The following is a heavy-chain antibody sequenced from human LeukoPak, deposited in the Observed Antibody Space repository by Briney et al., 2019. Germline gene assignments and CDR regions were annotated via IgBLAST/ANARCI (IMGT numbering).Heavy chain of an antibody. CDR1: VGSISSSSYY. V-gene: IGHV4-39*07. D-gene: IGHD3-22*01. J-gene: IGHJ4*02. CDR3: ARTIYYDSSGYYGY. Sequence: SETLSLTCTVSVGSISSSSYYWGWIRQPPGKGLEWIGSIYYSGSAYYNPSLKSRVTISVDTSKNQFSLKLSSVTAADTAVYYCARTIYYDSSGYYGYWGQGTLVTVSS. CDR2: IYYSGSA.